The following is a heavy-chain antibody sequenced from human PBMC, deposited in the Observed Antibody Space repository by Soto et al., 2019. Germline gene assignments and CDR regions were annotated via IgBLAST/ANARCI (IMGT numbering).Heavy chain of an antibody. CDR1: GYTFTSYY. J-gene: IGHJ3*02. V-gene: IGHV1-46*01. CDR3: AREIPRGGDAFDI. Sequence: QVQLVQSGAEVKKPGASVKVSCKASGYTFTSYYMHWVRQAPGQGLEWMGLINPSGGSTSYAQKFQGRVTMTRDTSTSTVYMELSSLRSEDTAVYYCAREIPRGGDAFDICGQGTMVTVSS. CDR2: INPSGGST. D-gene: IGHD3-10*01.